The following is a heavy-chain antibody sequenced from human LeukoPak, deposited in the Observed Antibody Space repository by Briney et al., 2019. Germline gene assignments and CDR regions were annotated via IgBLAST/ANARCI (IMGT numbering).Heavy chain of an antibody. V-gene: IGHV4-59*01. CDR2: IYYSGST. Sequence: PSETLSLTCTVSGGSISGYYWSWIRQPPGKGLEWIGYIYYSGSTNYNPSLKSRVTISVDTSKNQFSLKLSSVTAADTAVYYCARVLLSNYDFWSGYSNWFDPWGQGTLVTVSS. J-gene: IGHJ5*02. CDR1: GGSISGYY. D-gene: IGHD3-3*01. CDR3: ARVLLSNYDFWSGYSNWFDP.